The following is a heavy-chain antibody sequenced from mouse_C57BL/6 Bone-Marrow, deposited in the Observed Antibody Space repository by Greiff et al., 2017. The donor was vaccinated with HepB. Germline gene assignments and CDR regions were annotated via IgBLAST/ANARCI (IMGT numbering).Heavy chain of an antibody. CDR1: GYAFSSYW. CDR3: ARSGESLTVPYYFDY. V-gene: IGHV1-80*01. D-gene: IGHD4-1*01. J-gene: IGHJ2*01. CDR2: IYPGDGDT. Sequence: QVQLKESGAELVKPGASVKISCKASGYAFSSYWMNWVKQRPGKGLEWIGQIYPGDGDTNYNGKFKGKATLTADKSSSTAYMQLSSLTSEDSAVYFCARSGESLTVPYYFDYWGQGTTLTVSS.